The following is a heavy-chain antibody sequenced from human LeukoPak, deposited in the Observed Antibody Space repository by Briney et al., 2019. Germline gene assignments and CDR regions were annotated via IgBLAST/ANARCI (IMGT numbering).Heavy chain of an antibody. CDR3: AERGSGHYYYGMDV. V-gene: IGHV1-69*13. CDR1: GGTFSSYA. D-gene: IGHD3-10*01. Sequence: ASVKVSCKASGGTFSSYAISWVRQAPGQGLEWMGGIIPIFGTANYAQKFQGRVTITADESTSTAYMELSSLRSEDTAVYYCAERGSGHYYYGMDVWGQGTTVTVSS. CDR2: IIPIFGTA. J-gene: IGHJ6*02.